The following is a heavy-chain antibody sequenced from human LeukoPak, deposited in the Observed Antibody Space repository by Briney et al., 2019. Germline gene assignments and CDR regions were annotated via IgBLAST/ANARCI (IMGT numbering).Heavy chain of an antibody. CDR2: FGGTGGDI. V-gene: IGHV3-23*01. J-gene: IGHJ4*02. CDR3: AKDIFRWAFDF. Sequence: GGSLRLSCAASGFAFSVNAMAWVRQAPGKGLEWAAAFGGTGGDINYADSVKGRFTISRDNSKGILYLQMNSLRAEDTAVYYRAKDIFRWAFDFWGQGTLVTVSS. CDR1: GFAFSVNA. D-gene: IGHD5-24*01.